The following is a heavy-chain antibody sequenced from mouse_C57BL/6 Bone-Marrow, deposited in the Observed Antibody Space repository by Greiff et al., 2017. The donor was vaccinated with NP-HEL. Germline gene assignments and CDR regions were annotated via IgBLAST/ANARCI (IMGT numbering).Heavy chain of an antibody. Sequence: QVQLQQPGAELVKPGASVKLSCKASGYTFTSYWMQWVKQRPGQGLEWIGEIDPSDSYTNYNQKFKGKATLTVDTSSSTAYMQLSSLTSEDSAVYYCAPYHLNYWGQGTTLTVSS. J-gene: IGHJ2*01. D-gene: IGHD2-10*01. CDR2: IDPSDSYT. CDR3: APYHLNY. V-gene: IGHV1-50*01. CDR1: GYTFTSYW.